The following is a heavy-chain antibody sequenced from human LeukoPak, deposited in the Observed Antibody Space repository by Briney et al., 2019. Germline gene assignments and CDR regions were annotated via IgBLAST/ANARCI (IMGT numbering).Heavy chain of an antibody. Sequence: GEFLKISCKGSGYIFTNSWIGWVRQMPGKGLEWMGIISPGNSDTRYSPPFQGQVTISADKSISTAYLQWSSLKASDTAMYYCATESYGSGRNWGQGTLVTVSS. CDR1: GYIFTNSW. CDR3: ATESYGSGRN. J-gene: IGHJ4*02. CDR2: ISPGNSDT. V-gene: IGHV5-51*01. D-gene: IGHD3-10*01.